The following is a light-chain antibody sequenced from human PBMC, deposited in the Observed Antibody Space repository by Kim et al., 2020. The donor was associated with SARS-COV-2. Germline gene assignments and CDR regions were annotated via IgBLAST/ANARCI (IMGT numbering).Light chain of an antibody. Sequence: PATLSVSPGERATLSCRASQSVSSNLAWYQQKPGQAPRLLIYGASTRATGIPARFSGSGSGTEFTLTISSLQSEDFAVYYCQQYNTFGQGTKLEI. CDR1: QSVSSN. J-gene: IGKJ2*01. CDR3: QQYNT. CDR2: GAS. V-gene: IGKV3-15*01.